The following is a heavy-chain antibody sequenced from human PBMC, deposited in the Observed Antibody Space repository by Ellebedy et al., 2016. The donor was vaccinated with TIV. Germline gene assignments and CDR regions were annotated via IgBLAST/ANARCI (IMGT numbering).Heavy chain of an antibody. CDR1: GYSISSGFY. CDR2: IYHSGAT. D-gene: IGHD3-10*01. Sequence: MPSETLSLTCAVSGYSISSGFYWGWVRQSPGKGLEWLGSIYHSGATYYNPSLKSRVAISVDTSKNQFSLKLTSVTATDTAVYYCARDPGMGYKGGYYGDALDIWGQGTMVTVSS. CDR3: ARDPGMGYKGGYYGDALDI. J-gene: IGHJ3*02. V-gene: IGHV4-38-2*02.